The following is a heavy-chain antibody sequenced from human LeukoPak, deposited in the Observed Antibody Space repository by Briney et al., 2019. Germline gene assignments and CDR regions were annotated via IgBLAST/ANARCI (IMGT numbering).Heavy chain of an antibody. V-gene: IGHV3-23*01. D-gene: IGHD4-11*01. Sequence: TGGSLRLSCAASGFTFFDYGVSWVRQAPGKGLEWVSAISGSGGNTYYADSVKGRFTISRDNSKNTLYLQMNSLRADDTAVYYCAKDSLVKVTTWFDPWGQGTLVTVSS. CDR2: ISGSGGNT. J-gene: IGHJ5*02. CDR1: GFTFFDYG. CDR3: AKDSLVKVTTWFDP.